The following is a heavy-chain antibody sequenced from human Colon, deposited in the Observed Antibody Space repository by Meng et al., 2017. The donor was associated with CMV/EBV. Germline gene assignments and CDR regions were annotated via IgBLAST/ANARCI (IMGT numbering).Heavy chain of an antibody. V-gene: IGHV4-39*07. J-gene: IGHJ4*02. D-gene: IGHD4-17*01. Sequence: DSGTGLVKTSEPMSLTCTVSGVSISSSTYYWGWMRQTPGKGLEWIGNIYYSGYTYYNPSLKSRLTISVDTSKNQFSLKLTSVTAADTAVYYCATDYGDYYFDRWGQGTLVTVSS. CDR3: ATDYGDYYFDR. CDR1: GVSISSSTYY. CDR2: IYYSGYT.